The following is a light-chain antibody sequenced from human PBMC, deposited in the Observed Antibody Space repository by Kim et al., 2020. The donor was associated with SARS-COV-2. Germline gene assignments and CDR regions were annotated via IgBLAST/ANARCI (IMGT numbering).Light chain of an antibody. CDR3: QQYNSYHWT. CDR1: QSISSW. V-gene: IGKV1-5*03. CDR2: KAS. Sequence: DIQMTQSPSTLSASVGDRVTITCRASQSISSWLAWYQQKPGKAPKLLIYKASSLESGVPSRFSGSGSGIEFTLTISSLQPDDFATYYCQQYNSYHWTFGQGTKVDIK. J-gene: IGKJ1*01.